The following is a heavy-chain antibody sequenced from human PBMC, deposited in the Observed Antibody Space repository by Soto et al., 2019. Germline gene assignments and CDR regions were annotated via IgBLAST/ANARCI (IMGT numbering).Heavy chain of an antibody. J-gene: IGHJ4*02. CDR2: IRNKANSYTT. D-gene: IGHD1-26*01. CDR3: ARELPPDY. CDR1: GVTFSNHY. Sequence: EVQLVESGGGLVQPGGSLRLSCAASGVTFSNHYMDWVRQAPGKGLEWVGRIRNKANSYTTEYAASVKGRFTISRDDSKNSVYLQMNSLKSEDTAVYYCARELPPDYWGQGTLVTVSS. V-gene: IGHV3-72*01.